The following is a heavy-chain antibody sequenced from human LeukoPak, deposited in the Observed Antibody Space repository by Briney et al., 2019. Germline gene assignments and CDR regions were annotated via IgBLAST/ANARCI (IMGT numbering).Heavy chain of an antibody. CDR2: IKQGGSEK. V-gene: IGHV3-7*01. D-gene: IGHD1-14*01. Sequence: PGGSLRLSCAASGFTFSRYWLSWVRPAPGKGLEWVANIKQGGSEKYYVDSVKGRFTISRDNAKNSLYLQMNSLRAEDTAVYYWAKGKERNRGWDRKDLRGQGTPGPRL. J-gene: IGHJ4*01. CDR1: GFTFSRYW. CDR3: AKGKERNRGWDRKDL.